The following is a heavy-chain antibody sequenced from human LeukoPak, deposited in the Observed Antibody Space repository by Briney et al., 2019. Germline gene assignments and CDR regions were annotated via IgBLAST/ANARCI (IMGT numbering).Heavy chain of an antibody. J-gene: IGHJ3*02. CDR2: IYPGDSAL. D-gene: IGHD1-26*01. Sequence: VGSLQISCKGTGYRFTKYWIGWARQMPGKGLEGKGHIYPGDSALKSSASFQVQVTISVDKSISTAYLQWSSLKASDTAMYYCARRSGGYFAFDIWGQGTMVTVSS. V-gene: IGHV5-51*01. CDR3: ARRSGGYFAFDI. CDR1: GYRFTKYW.